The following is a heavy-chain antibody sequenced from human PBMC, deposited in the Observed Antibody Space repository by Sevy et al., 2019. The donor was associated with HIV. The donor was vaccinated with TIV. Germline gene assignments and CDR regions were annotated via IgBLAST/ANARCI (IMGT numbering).Heavy chain of an antibody. D-gene: IGHD2-8*02. J-gene: IGHJ6*02. CDR1: GFPFSNFA. CDR2: LIGGGSRT. V-gene: IGHV3-23*01. Sequence: GGSLRLSCAASGFPFSNFAMSWVRQAPGKGLEWVSTLIGGGSRTYYADSVTGRFIISRDNSRNTLYLQMNSLRAEDTAIYYCAKRRVQSGLSGGGSNYGMDVCGRGTTVTVSS. CDR3: AKRRVQSGLSGGGSNYGMDV.